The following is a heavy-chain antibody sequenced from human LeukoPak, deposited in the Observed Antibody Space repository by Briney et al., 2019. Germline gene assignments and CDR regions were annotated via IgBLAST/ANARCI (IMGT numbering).Heavy chain of an antibody. J-gene: IGHJ4*02. D-gene: IGHD3-3*01. CDR2: IKQDGSEK. Sequence: PGGSLRLSCAASGFTFSSYWMSWVRQAPGKGLEWVANIKQDGSEKYYVDSVKGRFTISRDNAKNSLYLQMNSLRAEDTAVYYRARSLYYDFWSGFGPLDYWGQGTLVTVSS. CDR1: GFTFSSYW. CDR3: ARSLYYDFWSGFGPLDY. V-gene: IGHV3-7*01.